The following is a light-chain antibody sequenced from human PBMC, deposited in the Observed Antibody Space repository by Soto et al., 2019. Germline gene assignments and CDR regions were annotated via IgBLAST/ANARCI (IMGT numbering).Light chain of an antibody. CDR3: QLYGTSPPRYT. Sequence: DIVLTQSPGTLSLSPGERATLSCRASQSIPSNYLAWYQQKPGQAPRLLIHGASSRATGIPDRFSGSGSGTDFTLTISRLEPEDFAVYYCQLYGTSPPRYTFGLGTKLEIQ. CDR2: GAS. CDR1: QSIPSNY. V-gene: IGKV3-20*01. J-gene: IGKJ2*01.